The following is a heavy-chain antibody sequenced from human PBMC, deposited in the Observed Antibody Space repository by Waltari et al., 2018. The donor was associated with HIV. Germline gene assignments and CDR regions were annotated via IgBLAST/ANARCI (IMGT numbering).Heavy chain of an antibody. CDR3: ATDTGGDSSGYQTPDAFDI. J-gene: IGHJ3*02. V-gene: IGHV4-39*07. CDR2: IYYSGSS. D-gene: IGHD3-22*01. Sequence: QLQLQESGPGLVKPSETLSLTCTVSGGSISSSSYYWGWIRQPPGKGLEWFGSIYYSGSSFCNPSRKGGVTISVDTSKIRLSLRLSSVTAADTAVYYCATDTGGDSSGYQTPDAFDIWGQGTMVTVSS. CDR1: GGSISSSSYY.